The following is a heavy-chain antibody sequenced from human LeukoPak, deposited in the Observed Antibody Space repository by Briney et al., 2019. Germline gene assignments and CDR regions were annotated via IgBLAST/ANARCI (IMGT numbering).Heavy chain of an antibody. V-gene: IGHV4-34*01. CDR1: GGSFSGYY. CDR3: AREDIVVVLAWDY. D-gene: IGHD2-2*01. J-gene: IGHJ4*02. Sequence: SSETLSLTCAVYGGSFSGYYWSWIRQPPGKGLEWIGEINHSGSTNYNPSLKSRVTISVDTSKNQFSLKLSSVTAADTAVYYCAREDIVVVLAWDYWGQGTLVTVSS. CDR2: INHSGST.